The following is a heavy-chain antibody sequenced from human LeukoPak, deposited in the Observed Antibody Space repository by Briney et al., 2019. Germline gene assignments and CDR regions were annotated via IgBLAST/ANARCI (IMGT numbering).Heavy chain of an antibody. CDR3: ARDRSTGTDVGDY. D-gene: IGHD1-1*01. J-gene: IGHJ4*02. V-gene: IGHV4-38-2*02. CDR1: GYSISSGYY. CDR2: VSHSGST. Sequence: KPSETLSLTCTVSGYSISSGYYWGWIRQPLGKGLEWIGSVSHSGSTYYNPSLKSRITISVDTSKNHFSLKLSSVTAADTAVYYCARDRSTGTDVGDYWGQGTLVTVSS.